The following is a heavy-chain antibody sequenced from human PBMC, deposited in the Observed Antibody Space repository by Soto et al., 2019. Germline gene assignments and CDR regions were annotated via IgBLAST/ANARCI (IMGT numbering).Heavy chain of an antibody. Sequence: EASVKVSCKASGYSFTSYGISWVRQAPGQGLEWMGWISAYNGNTNYAQKLQGRVTMTTDTSTSAAYMELRSLRSDDTAVYYCARARGVVVVVAATDYWGQGTLVTVSS. CDR1: GYSFTSYG. J-gene: IGHJ4*02. CDR2: ISAYNGNT. D-gene: IGHD2-15*01. V-gene: IGHV1-18*01. CDR3: ARARGVVVVVAATDY.